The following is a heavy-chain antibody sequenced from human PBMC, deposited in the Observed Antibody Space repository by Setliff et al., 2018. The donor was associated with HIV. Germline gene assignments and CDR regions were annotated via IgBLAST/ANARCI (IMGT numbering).Heavy chain of an antibody. CDR2: ISSSGSTI. J-gene: IGHJ4*02. V-gene: IGHV3-11*04. D-gene: IGHD6-25*01. CDR1: GFTLSDYY. CDR3: ARVSGPSDY. Sequence: GGSLRLSCAASGFTLSDYYMSWIRQAPGKGLEWVSYISSSGSTIYYVDSVKGRFTISRDNAKESVYLQMNSLRVEESAVYYCARVSGPSDYWGPGTLVTVSS.